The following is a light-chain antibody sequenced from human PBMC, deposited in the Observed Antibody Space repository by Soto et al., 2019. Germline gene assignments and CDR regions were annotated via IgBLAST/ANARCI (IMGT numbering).Light chain of an antibody. Sequence: QLVLTQSPSASASLGASIKLTCTLSSGHRTYAIAWHQQQPDKGPRYLMKLNSDGSHSKGDGIPDRFSGSSSGAERHLTISSLQSEDEADYYCQTWGTAIHDVVFGGRTKVTVL. CDR2: LNSDGSH. J-gene: IGLJ2*01. V-gene: IGLV4-69*01. CDR3: QTWGTAIHDVV. CDR1: SGHRTYA.